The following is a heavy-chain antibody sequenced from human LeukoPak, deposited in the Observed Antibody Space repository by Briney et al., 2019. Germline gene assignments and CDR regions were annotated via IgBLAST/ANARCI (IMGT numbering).Heavy chain of an antibody. D-gene: IGHD3-3*01. V-gene: IGHV3-23*01. CDR3: ARAPREWLLGYYFDY. CDR2: ISGSGGST. Sequence: GGSLGLSCAASGFTFSSYAMSWVRQAPGKGLEWVSAISGSGGSTYYADSVKGRFTISRDNSKNTLYLQMNSLRAEDTAVYYCARAPREWLLGYYFDYWGQGTLVTVSS. CDR1: GFTFSSYA. J-gene: IGHJ4*02.